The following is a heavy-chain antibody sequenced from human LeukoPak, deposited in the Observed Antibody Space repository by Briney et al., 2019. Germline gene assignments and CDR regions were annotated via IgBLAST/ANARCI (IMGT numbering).Heavy chain of an antibody. CDR1: GFTFSSYA. CDR2: ISSNGGST. D-gene: IGHD3-3*01. J-gene: IGHJ4*02. Sequence: GGPLRLSCSASGFTFSSYALHWVRQAPGKGLEYVSAISSNGGSTYYADSVKGRFTISRDNSKNTLYLQMSSLRAEDTAVYYCVKSLTIFGVVIPPYYFDYWGQGTLVTVSS. V-gene: IGHV3-64D*06. CDR3: VKSLTIFGVVIPPYYFDY.